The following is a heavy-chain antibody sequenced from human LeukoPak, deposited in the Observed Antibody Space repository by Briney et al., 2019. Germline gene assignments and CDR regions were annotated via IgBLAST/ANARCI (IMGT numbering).Heavy chain of an antibody. Sequence: PSGTLSLTCAVSGGSISSGGYYWSWIRQPPGKGLEWIGYIYHSGSTYYNPSLKSRVTMSVDRSKNQFSLKLSSVTAADTAVYYCARVRGSGSYYFDYWGQGTLVTVSS. CDR3: ARVRGSGSYYFDY. J-gene: IGHJ4*02. D-gene: IGHD3-10*01. V-gene: IGHV4-30-2*01. CDR2: IYHSGST. CDR1: GGSISSGGYY.